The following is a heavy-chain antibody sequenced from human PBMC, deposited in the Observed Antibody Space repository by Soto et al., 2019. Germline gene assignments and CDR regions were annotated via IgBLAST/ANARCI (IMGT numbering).Heavy chain of an antibody. CDR3: ARQKGYCSSTSCYAWFMDV. Sequence: SETLSLTCTVSGGSISSYYWSWIRQPPGKGLEWIGYIYYSGSTNYNPSLKSRVTISVDTSKNQFSLKLSSVTAADTAVYYCARQKGYCSSTSCYAWFMDVWGKGTTVTVSS. CDR2: IYYSGST. J-gene: IGHJ6*03. CDR1: GGSISSYY. D-gene: IGHD2-2*01. V-gene: IGHV4-59*08.